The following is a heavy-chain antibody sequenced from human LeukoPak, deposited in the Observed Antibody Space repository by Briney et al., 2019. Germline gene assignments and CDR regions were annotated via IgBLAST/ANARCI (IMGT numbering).Heavy chain of an antibody. J-gene: IGHJ4*02. CDR3: ASGIQTEGNNF. CDR2: IYHSGST. V-gene: IGHV4-34*01. D-gene: IGHD4-23*01. Sequence: PGGSLRLSCAASGFTFNSYAMYWVRQAPGKGLEWIGEIYHSGSTNYNPSLKSRVTISVDTSKNQFSLKLKSLTAADTAVYYCASGIQTEGNNFWGQGTLVTVSS. CDR1: GFTFNSYA.